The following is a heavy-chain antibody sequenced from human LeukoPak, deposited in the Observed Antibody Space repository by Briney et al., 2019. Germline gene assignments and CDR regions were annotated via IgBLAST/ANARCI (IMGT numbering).Heavy chain of an antibody. V-gene: IGHV1-2*02. J-gene: IGHJ4*02. CDR1: GYTFTGYY. CDR2: INPNSGGT. CDR3: ARMQDGYNYPDY. D-gene: IGHD5-24*01. Sequence: ASVKVSCKASGYTFTGYYMHRGRQSPGQGLEWLGWINPNSGGTNYAQKFQGRVTMTRDTSISTAYMELSRLRSDDTAVYYCARMQDGYNYPDYWGQGTLVTVSS.